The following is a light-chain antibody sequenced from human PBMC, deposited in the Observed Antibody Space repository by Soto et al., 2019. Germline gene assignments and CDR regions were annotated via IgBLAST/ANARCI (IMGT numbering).Light chain of an antibody. CDR3: QVWNSDSEHYV. Sequence: SYELTQPSSLSAAPGQTARIPCGGDNIGTKSVHWYRQRPGQAPVLVVYDDASRPSGTPDRVSGSNSGNTATLTISRVEAGDEADYYCQVWNSDSEHYVFGGGTKVTVL. J-gene: IGLJ1*01. CDR2: DDA. V-gene: IGLV3-21*02. CDR1: NIGTKS.